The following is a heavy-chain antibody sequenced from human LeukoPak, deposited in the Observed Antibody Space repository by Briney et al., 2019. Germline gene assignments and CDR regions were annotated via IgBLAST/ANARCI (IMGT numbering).Heavy chain of an antibody. Sequence: GGSLRLSCTASGFTFSYYGMHWVRQAPGKGLEWVSFIRYDGNDKFYADSVKGRFAISRDTSRNTLYLQMNSLRAEDTAVYYCAASWFSTYFDQWGQGILVTVSS. V-gene: IGHV3-30*02. J-gene: IGHJ4*02. CDR2: IRYDGNDK. CDR1: GFTFSYYG. CDR3: AASWFSTYFDQ. D-gene: IGHD3-10*01.